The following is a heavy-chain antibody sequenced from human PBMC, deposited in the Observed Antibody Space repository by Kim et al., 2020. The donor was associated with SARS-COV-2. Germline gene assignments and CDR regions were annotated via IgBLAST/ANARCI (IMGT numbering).Heavy chain of an antibody. CDR2: IDYLGST. Sequence: SETLSLTCSVSGGSFSSYKHYWVWIRQSPGMGLEWIGSIDYLGSTWYNPSLKSRVTISLDTSKNHFSLKLTSVTAADTAVYYCARHETETMFSYWGPGTLVTVSS. V-gene: IGHV4-39*01. CDR1: GGSFSSYKHY. J-gene: IGHJ4*02. CDR3: ARHETETMFSY. D-gene: IGHD1-7*01.